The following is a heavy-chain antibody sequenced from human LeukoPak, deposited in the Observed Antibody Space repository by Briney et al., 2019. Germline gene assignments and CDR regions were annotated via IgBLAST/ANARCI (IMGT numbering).Heavy chain of an antibody. CDR1: GGSFSGYY. V-gene: IGHV4-34*01. CDR3: ARRGYYGWGSVY. D-gene: IGHD3-10*01. J-gene: IGHJ4*02. Sequence: SETLSLTCAVYGGSFSGYYWSWIRQPPGKGLEWIGEINHSGSTNNNPSLKSRVTISVDTSKNQFSLKLSPVTAADTAIYYCARRGYYGWGSVYWGQGTLVTVSS. CDR2: INHSGST.